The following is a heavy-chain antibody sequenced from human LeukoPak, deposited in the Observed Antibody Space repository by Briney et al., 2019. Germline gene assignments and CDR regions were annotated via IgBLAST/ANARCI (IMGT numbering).Heavy chain of an antibody. J-gene: IGHJ3*02. CDR2: IYSGGST. CDR1: GFTVSSNY. Sequence: GGSLRLSCAASGFTVSSNYMSWVRQAPGRGLEWVSVIYSGGSTYYADSVKGRFTISRDNSKNTLYLQMNSLRAEDTAVYYCARVELERLDAFDIWGQGTMVTVSS. D-gene: IGHD1-1*01. V-gene: IGHV3-53*01. CDR3: ARVELERLDAFDI.